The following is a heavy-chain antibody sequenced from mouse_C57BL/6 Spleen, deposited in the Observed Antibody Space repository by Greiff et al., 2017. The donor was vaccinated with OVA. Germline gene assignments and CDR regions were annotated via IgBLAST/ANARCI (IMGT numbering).Heavy chain of an antibody. D-gene: IGHD2-5*01. CDR1: GFTFSDYG. CDR2: ISSGSSTI. V-gene: IGHV5-17*01. J-gene: IGHJ4*01. CDR3: ARDSNAMDY. Sequence: EVKLMESGGGLVKPGGSLKLSCAASGFTFSDYGMHWVRQAPEKGLEWVAYISSGSSTIYYADTVKGRFTISRDNAKNTLFLQMTSLRSEDTAMYYCARDSNAMDYWGQGTSVTVSS.